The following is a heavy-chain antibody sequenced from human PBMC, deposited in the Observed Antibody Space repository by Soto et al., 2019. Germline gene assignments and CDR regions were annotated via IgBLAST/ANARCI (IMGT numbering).Heavy chain of an antibody. CDR2: INAHNGNT. D-gene: IGHD4-17*01. CDR3: AIADYGDPDY. J-gene: IGHJ4*02. Sequence: QVQLVQSGAEVKKPGASVKVSCKASGSTFPSSTVSWVRQAPGQGLEWMGWINAHNGNTKYAQKFQGRLTMTTDTSTGTGYMELKRRRSDDTAIYFCAIADYGDPDYWGQGTLVTVSS. CDR1: GSTFPSST. V-gene: IGHV1-18*01.